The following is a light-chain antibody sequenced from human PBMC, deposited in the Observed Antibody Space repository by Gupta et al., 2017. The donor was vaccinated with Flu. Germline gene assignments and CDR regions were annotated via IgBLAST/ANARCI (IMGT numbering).Light chain of an antibody. CDR3: AAWDVSLSGHWV. V-gene: IGLV1-47*01. CDR2: RNN. CDR1: SSNIGSDY. J-gene: IGLJ3*02. Sequence: QSMLTQAPSASGTPGQSVTISCSGSSSNIGSDYVYWYQQLPGTAPKLLIYRNNQRPSGVPDRFSGSKSGTSASLAISGLRSEDEADYYCAAWDVSLSGHWVFGGGTKLTVL.